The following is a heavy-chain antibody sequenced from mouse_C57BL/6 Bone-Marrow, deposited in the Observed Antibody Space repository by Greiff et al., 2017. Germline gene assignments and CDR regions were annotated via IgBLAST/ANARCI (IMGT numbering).Heavy chain of an antibody. J-gene: IGHJ2*01. CDR3: ARSSYRY. CDR1: GYTFTSYW. V-gene: IGHV1-59*01. Sequence: VQLQQPGAELVRPGTSVKLSCKASGYTFTSYWMHWVKQRPGQGLEWIGVIDPSDSYTNYNQKFKGKATLTVDTSSSTASMQLSSLTSEDSAVYYCARSSYRYCGQGTTLTVSS. CDR2: IDPSDSYT. D-gene: IGHD1-1*01.